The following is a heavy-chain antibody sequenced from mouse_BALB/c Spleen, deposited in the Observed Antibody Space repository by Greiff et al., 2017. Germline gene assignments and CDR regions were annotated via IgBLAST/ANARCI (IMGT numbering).Heavy chain of an antibody. CDR3: SRHLYCNYVYYAMDY. Sequence: EVQGVESGGGLVQPGGSLKLSCAASGFTFSSYTMSWVRQTPGKRLEWVAYISNGGGSTYYPDTVKGRFTISRDNAKTTLYLQMSSLKSEDTAMYYCSRHLYCNYVYYAMDYWGQGTSVTVSS. D-gene: IGHD2-1*01. CDR2: ISNGGGST. CDR1: GFTFSSYT. J-gene: IGHJ4*01. V-gene: IGHV5-12-2*01.